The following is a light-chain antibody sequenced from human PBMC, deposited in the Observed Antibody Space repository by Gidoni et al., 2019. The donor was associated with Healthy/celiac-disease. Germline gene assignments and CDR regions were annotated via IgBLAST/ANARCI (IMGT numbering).Light chain of an antibody. CDR3: NSRDSSGNHHVV. Sequence: SSELTQDPAVSVALGQTVRITCQGASLRSYAASWYQQKPGQAPVLVIYGKNNRPSGIPDRFSGSSSGNTASLTITGAQAEDEADYYCNSRDSSGNHHVVFGGGTKLTVL. V-gene: IGLV3-19*01. J-gene: IGLJ2*01. CDR2: GKN. CDR1: SLRSYA.